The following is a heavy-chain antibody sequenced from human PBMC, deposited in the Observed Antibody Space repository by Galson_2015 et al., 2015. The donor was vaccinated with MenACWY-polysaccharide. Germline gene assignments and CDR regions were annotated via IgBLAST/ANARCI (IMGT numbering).Heavy chain of an antibody. Sequence: SLRLSCAGSGFIFSNAWMSWVRQAPGKGLEWVGRIKSKPNGGTIEYAAPVKGRFTISRDDSKNTVYVQMNSLKTEDTAVYYCSTGDGHTTGFDYWGQGALVIVSS. CDR1: GFIFSNAW. V-gene: IGHV3-15*01. CDR2: IKSKPNGGTI. CDR3: STGDGHTTGFDY. D-gene: IGHD2-8*02. J-gene: IGHJ4*02.